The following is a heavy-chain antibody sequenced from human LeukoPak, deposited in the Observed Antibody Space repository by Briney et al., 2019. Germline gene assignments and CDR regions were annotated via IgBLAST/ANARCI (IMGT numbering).Heavy chain of an antibody. J-gene: IGHJ4*02. CDR3: ARVGDVLRYFDWLLPYFDY. CDR2: IKQDGSEK. Sequence: GGSLRLSCAASGFTFSNAWMSWVRQAPGKGLEWVANIKQDGSEKYYVDSVKGRFTISRDNAKNSLYLQMNSLRAEDTAVYYCARVGDVLRYFDWLLPYFDYWGQGTLVTVSS. CDR1: GFTFSNAW. D-gene: IGHD3-9*01. V-gene: IGHV3-7*03.